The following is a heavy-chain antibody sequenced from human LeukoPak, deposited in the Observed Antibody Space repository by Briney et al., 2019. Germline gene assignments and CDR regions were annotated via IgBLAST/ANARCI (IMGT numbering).Heavy chain of an antibody. CDR1: GFTFSNYS. D-gene: IGHD1-14*01. Sequence: GGSLRLSCVVSGFTFSNYSMNWVRQAPGKGLEWVSSIRSTSGYIYYADSVKGRFTISRDNSKNTLYLQMNSLRAEDTAVYYCAKTGEGDYFDYWGQGTLVTVSS. V-gene: IGHV3-21*04. J-gene: IGHJ4*02. CDR2: IRSTSGYI. CDR3: AKTGEGDYFDY.